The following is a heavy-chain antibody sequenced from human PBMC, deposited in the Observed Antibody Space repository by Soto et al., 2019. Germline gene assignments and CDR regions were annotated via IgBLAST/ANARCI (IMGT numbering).Heavy chain of an antibody. V-gene: IGHV3-15*01. J-gene: IGHJ4*02. CDR1: GFTFGHVW. CDR2: IRSKTDGGTS. CDR3: ATGSSLGAPR. Sequence: EVQLVESGGGLVKPGGSLRLSCAASGFTFGHVWISWVRQAPGKGLEWVARIRSKTDGGTSDYAAPVKGRFTISRDDSKNTLYLQMNSLKAEDTAIYYCATGSSLGAPRWGQGTPVTVSS. D-gene: IGHD3-16*01.